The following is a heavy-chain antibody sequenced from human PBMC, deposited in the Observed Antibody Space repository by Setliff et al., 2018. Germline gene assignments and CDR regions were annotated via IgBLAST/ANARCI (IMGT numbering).Heavy chain of an antibody. V-gene: IGHV3-48*01. CDR1: GFTFSTYD. J-gene: IGHJ4*02. D-gene: IGHD1-26*01. Sequence: PGGSLRLSCAASGFTFSTYDMSWVRQAPGKGLEWVSYFSGSSSTIRYADSVKGRFTISRDNAKNSLYLQMNSLRAEDTAVYYCARSGNYRVDYWGQGTLVTVSS. CDR3: ARSGNYRVDY. CDR2: FSGSSSTI.